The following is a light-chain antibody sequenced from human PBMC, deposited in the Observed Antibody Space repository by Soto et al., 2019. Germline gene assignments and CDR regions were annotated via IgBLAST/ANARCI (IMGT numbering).Light chain of an antibody. J-gene: IGLJ1*01. CDR1: NSAVGAYDF. CDR2: EVS. CDR3: SSHTTSNTRV. V-gene: IGLV2-14*03. Sequence: SALNQPASVSGAPGQSIAISCTGTNSAVGAYDFVSWYQQHPDKAPKLLIYEVSNRPSGVSDRFSGSKSVNTATLTISGLQAEDEADYYCSSHTTSNTRVFGTGTKVTVL.